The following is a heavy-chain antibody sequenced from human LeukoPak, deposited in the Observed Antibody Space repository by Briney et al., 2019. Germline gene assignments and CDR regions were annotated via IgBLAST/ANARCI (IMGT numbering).Heavy chain of an antibody. CDR2: FDPEDGET. CDR1: GYTLTELS. Sequence: ASVKVSCKVSGYTLTELSMHWVRQAPGNGLEWMGGFDPEDGETIYAQKFQGRVTMTEDTSTDTAYMELSSLRSEDTAVYYCASLDYVWGSYRYARDYWGQGTLVTVSS. J-gene: IGHJ4*02. V-gene: IGHV1-24*01. CDR3: ASLDYVWGSYRYARDY. D-gene: IGHD3-16*02.